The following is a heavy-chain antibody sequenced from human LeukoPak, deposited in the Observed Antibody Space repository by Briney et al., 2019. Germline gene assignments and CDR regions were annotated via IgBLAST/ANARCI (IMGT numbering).Heavy chain of an antibody. D-gene: IGHD5-18*01. J-gene: IGHJ3*02. CDR1: RGTFSSYA. CDR2: IIPIFGTA. CDR3: ARRYSYPDAFDI. V-gene: IGHV1-69*05. Sequence: ASVKVSCKASRGTFSSYAISWVRQAPGQGLEWMGRIIPIFGTANCAQKFQGRVTITTDESTSTAYMELSSLRSEDTAVYYCARRYSYPDAFDIWGQGTMVTVSS.